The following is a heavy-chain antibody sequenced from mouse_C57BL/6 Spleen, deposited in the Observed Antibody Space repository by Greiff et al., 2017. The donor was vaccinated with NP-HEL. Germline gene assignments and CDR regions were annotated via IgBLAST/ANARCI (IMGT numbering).Heavy chain of an antibody. J-gene: IGHJ1*03. D-gene: IGHD2-1*01. CDR3: ARGESIYYGLDFDV. CDR1: GYTFTSYW. CDR2: INPSNGGT. V-gene: IGHV1-53*01. Sequence: QVQLKQPGTELVKPGASVKLSCKASGYTFTSYWMHWVKQRPGQGLEWIGNINPSNGGTNYNEKFKSKATLTVDKSSSTAYMQLSSLTSEDSAVYYCARGESIYYGLDFDVWGTGTTVTVSS.